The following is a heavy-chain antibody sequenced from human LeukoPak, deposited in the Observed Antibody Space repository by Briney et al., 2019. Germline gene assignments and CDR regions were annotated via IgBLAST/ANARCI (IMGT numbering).Heavy chain of an antibody. CDR1: GFTFTSSA. D-gene: IGHD6-6*01. CDR3: AAILAGAAPDY. CDR2: IVVGSGNT. J-gene: IGHJ4*02. Sequence: ASVKVSCKASGFTFTSSAVQWVRQARGLRLEWIGWIVVGSGNTNYAQKFQERVTITRDVSTSTAYMELSSLRSEDTAVYYCAAILAGAAPDYWGQGTLVTVSS. V-gene: IGHV1-58*01.